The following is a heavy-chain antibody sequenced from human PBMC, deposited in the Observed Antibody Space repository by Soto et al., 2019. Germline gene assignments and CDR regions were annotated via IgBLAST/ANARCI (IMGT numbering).Heavy chain of an antibody. CDR3: ARESEDLTSNFDY. J-gene: IGHJ4*02. CDR1: GFTFTGNS. CDR2: ISSTTNYI. Sequence: EVQLVESGGGLVKPGGPLRLSCAASGFTFTGNSMNWAGQAPGKGLEWVSSISSTTNYIYYGDSMKGRFTISRDNAKNSLYLEMNSLRAEDTAVYYCARESEDLTSNFDYWGQGTLVTVSS. V-gene: IGHV3-21*06.